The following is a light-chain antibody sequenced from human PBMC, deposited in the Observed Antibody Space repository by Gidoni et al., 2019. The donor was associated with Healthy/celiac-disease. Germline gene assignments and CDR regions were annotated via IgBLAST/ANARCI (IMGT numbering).Light chain of an antibody. J-gene: IGKJ4*01. V-gene: IGKV1-12*01. Sequence: PASVSASVGDRVTITCRASQSISSWLAWYQQKPGKAPKLLIYAASSRQSGIPSRFSGSGSGTDFTLTISSLQPEDFATYYCQQDNSFPRTFGGGTKVEIK. CDR2: AAS. CDR3: QQDNSFPRT. CDR1: QSISSW.